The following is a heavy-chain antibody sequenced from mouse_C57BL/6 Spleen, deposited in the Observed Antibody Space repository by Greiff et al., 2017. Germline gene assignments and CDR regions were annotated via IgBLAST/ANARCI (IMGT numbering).Heavy chain of an antibody. J-gene: IGHJ2*01. V-gene: IGHV14-4*01. Sequence: VQLQQSGAELVRPGASVKLSCTASGFNIKDDYMHWVKQRPEQGLEWIGWIDPENGDTEYASKFQGKATITADTSSNTAYLQLSNLTSEDTAVYYCTFITTVVATDYWGQGTTLTVSS. D-gene: IGHD1-1*01. CDR1: GFNIKDDY. CDR3: TFITTVVATDY. CDR2: IDPENGDT.